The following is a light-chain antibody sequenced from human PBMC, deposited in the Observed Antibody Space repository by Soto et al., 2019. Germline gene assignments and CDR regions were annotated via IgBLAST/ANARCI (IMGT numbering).Light chain of an antibody. CDR3: QSYDSSLSGWV. Sequence: QSVLTQPPSVSGAPGQRVTISCTGSSSNIGAGYDVHWYQQFPGTAPKFLIYGNNNRPSGVPDRFSGSKSGTSASLAITGLQAEDEADYYCQSYDSSLSGWVFGGGTQVTVL. CDR2: GNN. V-gene: IGLV1-40*01. CDR1: SSNIGAGYD. J-gene: IGLJ3*02.